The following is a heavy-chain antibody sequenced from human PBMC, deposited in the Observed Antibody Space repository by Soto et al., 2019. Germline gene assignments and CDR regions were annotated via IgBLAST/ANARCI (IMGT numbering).Heavy chain of an antibody. CDR2: ISSSSSTI. CDR1: GFTFSSYS. D-gene: IGHD1-20*01. V-gene: IGHV3-48*02. Sequence: GGSLRLSCAASGFTFSSYSMNWVRQAPGKGLEWVSYISSSSSTIYYADSVKGRFTISRDKAKNSLYLQMNSLRDEDTAVYYCARVRGITGTRYGMDVWGQGTTVTVSS. J-gene: IGHJ6*02. CDR3: ARVRGITGTRYGMDV.